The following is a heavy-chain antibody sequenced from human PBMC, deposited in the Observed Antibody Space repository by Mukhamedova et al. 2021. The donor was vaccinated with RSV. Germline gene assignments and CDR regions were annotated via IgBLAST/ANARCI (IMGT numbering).Heavy chain of an antibody. CDR3: ARWIYNWKDGFDY. V-gene: IGHV3-74*03. J-gene: IGHJ4*02. Sequence: INGDETTITYADSVKGRFTISRDNAKNTLYLQMNSLRPEDTAVYYCARWIYNWKDGFDYWGQGALVTVSS. CDR2: INGDETTI. D-gene: IGHD1-20*01.